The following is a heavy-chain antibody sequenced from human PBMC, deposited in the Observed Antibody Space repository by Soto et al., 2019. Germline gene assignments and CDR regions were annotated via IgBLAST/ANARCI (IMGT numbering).Heavy chain of an antibody. D-gene: IGHD3-10*01. CDR1: GFTFTTYW. Sequence: EVQLVESGGGLAQPGGSLRLSGIASGFTFTTYWMSWVRQAPGKGLEWVANIRQDGGAQYYVDSVKSRVTISRDNAKNSVYLQMDSLRAEDTAVYYCVRGGHGSGSYLGSYWGQGILVTVSS. CDR2: IRQDGGAQ. J-gene: IGHJ4*02. CDR3: VRGGHGSGSYLGSY. V-gene: IGHV3-7*03.